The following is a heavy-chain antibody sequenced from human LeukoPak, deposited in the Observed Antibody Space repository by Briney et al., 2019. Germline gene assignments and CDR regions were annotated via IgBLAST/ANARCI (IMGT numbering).Heavy chain of an antibody. J-gene: IGHJ4*02. V-gene: IGHV3-11*01. CDR3: ARGKYSFDY. Sequence: GGSLRLSCAASGFTFSDSYMSWIRQAPGKGLEYISYISSSGSTIYYADSVKGCFTLSRDNAKNALSLEMNSLRAEDTAVYCCARGKYSFDYWGQGTLVTVSS. CDR1: GFTFSDSY. CDR2: ISSSGSTI.